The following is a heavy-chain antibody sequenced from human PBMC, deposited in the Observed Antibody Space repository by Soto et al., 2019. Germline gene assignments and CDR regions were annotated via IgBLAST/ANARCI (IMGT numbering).Heavy chain of an antibody. CDR3: ARTGPYSSGNN. CDR1: GDSISSMNW. CDR2: IHSSGNT. V-gene: IGHV4-4*02. D-gene: IGHD3-22*01. J-gene: IGHJ4*02. Sequence: SETLSLTCAVSGDSISSMNWWSWVRQPPGKGLEWIGEIHSSGNTDYSPSLKSRVTISVDMSKNEFSLKLTSVTAADTAVYYCARTGPYSSGNNWGQGTLVTVSS.